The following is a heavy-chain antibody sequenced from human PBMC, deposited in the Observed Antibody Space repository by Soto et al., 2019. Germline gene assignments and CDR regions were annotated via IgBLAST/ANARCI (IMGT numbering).Heavy chain of an antibody. CDR2: IIPIFGTA. Sequence: QVQLVQSGAEVKKPGSSVKVSCKASGGTFSSYAISWVRQSPGQGLEWMGGIIPIFGTANYAQKFQGRVTITADESTSTAYMALSSLRAEDTAVYYCARGSGYCSSTSCHSGSYYGMDVWGQGTTVTVSS. V-gene: IGHV1-69*01. J-gene: IGHJ6*02. D-gene: IGHD2-2*01. CDR1: GGTFSSYA. CDR3: ARGSGYCSSTSCHSGSYYGMDV.